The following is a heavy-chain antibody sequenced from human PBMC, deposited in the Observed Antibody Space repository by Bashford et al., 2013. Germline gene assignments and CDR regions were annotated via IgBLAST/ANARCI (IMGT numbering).Heavy chain of an antibody. CDR1: GGSISSYY. Sequence: SSETLSLTCTVSGGSISSYYWSWIRQPPGKGLEWIGYIYYSGSTNYNPSLKSRVTISVDTSKNQFSLKLSSVTAADTAVYYCARVQMVRGATGYCYYMDVWGKGTTVTVSS. D-gene: IGHD3-10*01. V-gene: IGHV4-59*01. CDR3: ARVQMVRGATGYCYYMDV. CDR2: IYYSGST. J-gene: IGHJ6*03.